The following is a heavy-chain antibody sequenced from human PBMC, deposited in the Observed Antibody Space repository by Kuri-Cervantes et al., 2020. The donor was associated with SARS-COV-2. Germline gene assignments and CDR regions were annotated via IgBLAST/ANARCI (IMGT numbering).Heavy chain of an antibody. CDR1: GGSFSGYY. D-gene: IGHD2-2*01. V-gene: IGHV4-34*01. CDR3: ARAPETMNCSSTSCYYYYYMDV. Sequence: SETLSLTCAVYGGSFSGYYWSWIRQPPGKGLEWIGEINHSGSTNYNPSLKSRVTISVDTSKNQFSLKLSSVTAADTAVYYCARAPETMNCSSTSCYYYYYMDVWGKGTTVTVSS. CDR2: INHSGST. J-gene: IGHJ6*03.